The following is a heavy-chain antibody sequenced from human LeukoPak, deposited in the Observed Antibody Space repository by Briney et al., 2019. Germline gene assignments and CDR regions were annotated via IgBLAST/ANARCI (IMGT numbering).Heavy chain of an antibody. Sequence: SETLSRTCTVSGGSISSSSYYWGWIRQPPGKGLEWIGSIYYSGSTYYNPSLKSRVTISLDTSKTHFSLKLSSVTAADTAVYYCARRPSGFDPWGQGTLVSVSS. J-gene: IGHJ5*02. CDR3: ARRPSGFDP. CDR2: IYYSGST. D-gene: IGHD3-10*01. V-gene: IGHV4-39*07. CDR1: GGSISSSSYY.